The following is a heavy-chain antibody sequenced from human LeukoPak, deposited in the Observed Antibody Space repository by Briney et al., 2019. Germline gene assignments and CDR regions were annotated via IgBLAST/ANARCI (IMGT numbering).Heavy chain of an antibody. Sequence: SETLPLTCTVSGGSISSYYWSWIRQPPGKGLEWIGYIYYSGYTNYNPSLKSRVTMSVDTSKNQFSLKLSSVTAADTAVYYCARGPGSYGYSAIDYWGQGTLVSVSS. D-gene: IGHD5-18*01. CDR2: IYYSGYT. J-gene: IGHJ4*02. CDR3: ARGPGSYGYSAIDY. CDR1: GGSISSYY. V-gene: IGHV4-59*12.